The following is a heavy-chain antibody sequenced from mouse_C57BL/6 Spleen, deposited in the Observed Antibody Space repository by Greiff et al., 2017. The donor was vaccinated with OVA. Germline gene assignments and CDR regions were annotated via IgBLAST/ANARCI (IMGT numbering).Heavy chain of an antibody. CDR1: GYAFSSSW. CDR2: IYPGDGDT. CDR3: ARDYYGSSYRYWYFDV. J-gene: IGHJ1*03. Sequence: VQRVESGPELVKPGASVKISCKASGYAFSSSWMNWVKQRPGKGLEWIGRIYPGDGDTNYNGKFKGKATLTADKSSSTAYMQLSSLTSEDSAVYFCARDYYGSSYRYWYFDVWGTGTTVTVSS. V-gene: IGHV1-82*01. D-gene: IGHD1-1*01.